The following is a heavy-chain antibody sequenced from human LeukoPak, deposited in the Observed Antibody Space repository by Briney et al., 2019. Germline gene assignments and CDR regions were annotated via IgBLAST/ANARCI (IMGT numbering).Heavy chain of an antibody. V-gene: IGHV1-18*01. CDR3: AISQGSYYDTSGYLGGDY. D-gene: IGHD3-22*01. Sequence: ASVKVSCKASGYTFTNYGIFWVRQAPGQGLEWMGWISAYSGNTNYARKLQGRVTMTTETSTSTAYMELESLRSGDTAVYYCAISQGSYYDTSGYLGGDYWGQGTLVTVSS. J-gene: IGHJ4*02. CDR1: GYTFTNYG. CDR2: ISAYSGNT.